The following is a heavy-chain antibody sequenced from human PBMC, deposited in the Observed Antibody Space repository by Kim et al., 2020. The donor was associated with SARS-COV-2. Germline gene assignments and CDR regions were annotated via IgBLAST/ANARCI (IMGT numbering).Heavy chain of an antibody. V-gene: IGHV4-39*01. CDR3: ARRGRAVGASRFFDY. Sequence: TPSLNSRVTLSVETSRNQFSLNLNSVTAADTGVYYCARRGRAVGASRFFDYWSQGILVTVSS. J-gene: IGHJ4*02. D-gene: IGHD1-26*01.